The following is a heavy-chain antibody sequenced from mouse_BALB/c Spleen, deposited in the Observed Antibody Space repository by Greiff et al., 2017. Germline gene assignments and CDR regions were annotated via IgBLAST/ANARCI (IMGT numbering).Heavy chain of an antibody. CDR3: ARGRYDVYAMDY. CDR1: GYTFTNYW. CDR2: IYPGGGYT. D-gene: IGHD2-14*01. Sequence: VKLQESGAELVRPGTSVKISCKASGYTFTNYWLGWVKQRPGHGLEWIGDIYPGGGYTNYNEKFKGKATLTADTSSSTAYMQLSSLTSEDSAVYFCARGRYDVYAMDYWGQGTSVTVSS. V-gene: IGHV1-63*02. J-gene: IGHJ4*01.